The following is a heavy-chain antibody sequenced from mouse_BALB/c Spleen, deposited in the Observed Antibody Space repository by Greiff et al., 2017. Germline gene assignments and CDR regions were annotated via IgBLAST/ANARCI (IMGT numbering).Heavy chain of an antibody. CDR2: ISSGGSYT. J-gene: IGHJ2*01. CDR1: GFTFSSYG. V-gene: IGHV5-6*01. Sequence: EVQLVESGGGLVQPGGSMKLSCAASGFTFSSYGMSWVRQTPDKRLEWVATISSGGSYTYYPDSVKGRFTISRDNAKNTLYLQMSSLKSEDTAMYYCARQGATMINFDYWGQGTTLTVSS. CDR3: ARQGATMINFDY. D-gene: IGHD2-4*01.